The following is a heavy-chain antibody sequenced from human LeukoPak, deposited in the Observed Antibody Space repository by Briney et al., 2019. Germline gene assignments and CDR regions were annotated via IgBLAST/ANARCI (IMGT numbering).Heavy chain of an antibody. CDR3: ARDVAPHYYFDY. CDR1: GGSISSSNYY. V-gene: IGHV4-39*07. Sequence: PSETLSLTCTVSGGSISSSNYYWGWIRQPPGKGLEWIGSIYYSGSTYYNPSLKSRVTVSVDTSKNQFSLELSSVTAADTAVYYCARDVAPHYYFDYWGQGTLVTVSS. D-gene: IGHD6-6*01. J-gene: IGHJ4*02. CDR2: IYYSGST.